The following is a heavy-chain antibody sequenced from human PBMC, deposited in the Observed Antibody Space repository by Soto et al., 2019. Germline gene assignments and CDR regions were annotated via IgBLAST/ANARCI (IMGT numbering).Heavy chain of an antibody. CDR3: AREMTTVTHYYYYGMDV. J-gene: IGHJ6*02. D-gene: IGHD4-17*01. V-gene: IGHV1-69*01. CDR2: IIPIFGTA. Sequence: QVQLVQSGAEVKKPGSSVKVSCKASGGTFSSYAISWVRQAPGQGLEWMGGIIPIFGTANYAQKFQGRVTITADESTSTAYMELSSLRTEDTAVYYCAREMTTVTHYYYYGMDVWGQGTTVTVSS. CDR1: GGTFSSYA.